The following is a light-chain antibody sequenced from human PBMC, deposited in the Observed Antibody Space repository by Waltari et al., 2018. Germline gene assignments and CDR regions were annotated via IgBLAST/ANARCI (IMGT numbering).Light chain of an antibody. Sequence: SYELNQPPSVSVSPGQPATITCSGNRLGDNYTCWYQQKPGQSPVLVIYQNIKRPSGIPERFSGSNSGNTATLTISGTQAMDEADYYCQAWDSTTVIFGGGTKLTVL. CDR1: RLGDNY. CDR3: QAWDSTTVI. J-gene: IGLJ2*01. V-gene: IGLV3-1*01. CDR2: QNI.